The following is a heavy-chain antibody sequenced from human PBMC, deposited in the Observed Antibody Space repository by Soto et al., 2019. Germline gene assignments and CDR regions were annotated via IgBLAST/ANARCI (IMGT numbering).Heavy chain of an antibody. J-gene: IGHJ6*02. CDR3: ARAGPTVTLYYYYYGMDV. D-gene: IGHD4-17*01. Sequence: PSETLSLTCTVSGGSISSGDYYWSWIRQPPGKGLEWIGYIYYSGSTYYNPSLKSRVTISVDTSKNQFSLKLSSVTAADTAVYYCARAGPTVTLYYYYYGMDVWGQGTTVTAP. CDR2: IYYSGST. V-gene: IGHV4-30-4*01. CDR1: GGSISSGDYY.